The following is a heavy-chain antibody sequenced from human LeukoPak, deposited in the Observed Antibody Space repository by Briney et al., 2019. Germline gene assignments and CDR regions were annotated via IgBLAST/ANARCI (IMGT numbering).Heavy chain of an antibody. Sequence: GGSLRLSCAASGFTFSSYAMSWVRQAPGKGLEWVSTFSGSGGSTYYADSVKGRFIISRDNSKNTLYLQMNSLRAEDTAVYYCAKDPTFYYDSSADYWGQGTLVTVSS. D-gene: IGHD3-22*01. V-gene: IGHV3-23*01. CDR3: AKDPTFYYDSSADY. CDR1: GFTFSSYA. CDR2: FSGSGGST. J-gene: IGHJ4*02.